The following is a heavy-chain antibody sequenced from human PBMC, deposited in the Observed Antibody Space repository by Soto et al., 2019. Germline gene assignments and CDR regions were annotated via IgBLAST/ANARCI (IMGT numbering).Heavy chain of an antibody. CDR3: ARDRYYYDSSGYSRVYYYGMDV. CDR2: ISYDGSNK. D-gene: IGHD3-22*01. CDR1: GFTFSSYA. Sequence: GGSLRLSCAASGFTFSSYAMHWVRQAPGKGLEWVAVISYDGSNKYYADSVKGRFTISRDNSKNTLYLQMNSLRAEDTAVYYCARDRYYYDSSGYSRVYYYGMDVWGQGTTVTVSS. J-gene: IGHJ6*02. V-gene: IGHV3-30-3*01.